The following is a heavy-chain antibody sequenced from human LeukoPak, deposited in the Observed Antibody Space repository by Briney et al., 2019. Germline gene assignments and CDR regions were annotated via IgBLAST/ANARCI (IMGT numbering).Heavy chain of an antibody. CDR2: MHNTDNTI. V-gene: IGHV3-11*04. CDR3: ATEGSVNYYYDISGYYNH. Sequence: GGSLRLSCAASGFTFSDWYLSWIRQAPGKALEWISYMHNTDNTIYYADSVKGRFTISRDNAKSTLFLQMNSLRVEDTAVYYCATEGSVNYYYDISGYYNHWGQGTLVTVSS. D-gene: IGHD3-22*01. J-gene: IGHJ4*02. CDR1: GFTFSDWY.